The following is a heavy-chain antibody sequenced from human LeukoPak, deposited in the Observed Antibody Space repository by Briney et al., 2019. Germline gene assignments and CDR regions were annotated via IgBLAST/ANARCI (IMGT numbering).Heavy chain of an antibody. CDR3: AKVHDSGTYAALDY. Sequence: GGSLRLSCAASGFTVSSNYMSWVRQAPGKGLEWVSSISGGVENRYYADSVKGRFIISRDDSKNTFYLQMNSLRAEDTAVYHCAKVHDSGTYAALDYWGQGTLVTVSS. CDR2: ISGGVENR. V-gene: IGHV3-23*01. J-gene: IGHJ4*02. D-gene: IGHD3-10*01. CDR1: GFTVSSNY.